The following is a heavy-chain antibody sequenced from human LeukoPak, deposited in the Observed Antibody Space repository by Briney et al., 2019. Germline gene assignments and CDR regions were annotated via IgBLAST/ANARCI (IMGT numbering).Heavy chain of an antibody. D-gene: IGHD6-6*01. CDR3: ATGSSIADPDYYGMDV. CDR2: IYYSGST. V-gene: IGHV4-31*03. J-gene: IGHJ6*02. CDR1: GGSISSGGYY. Sequence: SGTLSLTCTVSGGSISSGGYYWSWIRQHPGKGLEWIGYIYYSGSTYYNPSLKSRVTISVDTSKNQFSLKLSSVTAADTAVYYCATGSSIADPDYYGMDVWGQGTTVTVSS.